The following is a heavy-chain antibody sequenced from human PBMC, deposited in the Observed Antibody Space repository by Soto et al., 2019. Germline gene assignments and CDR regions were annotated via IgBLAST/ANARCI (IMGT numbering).Heavy chain of an antibody. CDR2: IYYSGST. V-gene: IGHV4-59*01. CDR1: GGSISSYY. J-gene: IGHJ4*02. Sequence: QVQLQESGPGLVKPSETLSLTCTVSGGSISSYYWSWIRQPPGKGVEWIGYIYYSGSTDYAPPLKSRVCISLDASMIRFSLKWSSVPAADTDVYYCARRWGNYFDFWGQGTLVTVSS. D-gene: IGHD7-27*01. CDR3: ARRWGNYFDF.